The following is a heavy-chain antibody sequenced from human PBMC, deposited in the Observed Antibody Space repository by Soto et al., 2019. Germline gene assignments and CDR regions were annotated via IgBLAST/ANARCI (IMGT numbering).Heavy chain of an antibody. Sequence: EVQLLESGGGLVQPGGSLRLSCAASGFSFSTYAMSWVRQTPGKGLEWVSGISGSDGPIYYADSVKGRFTISKDNSKSTLYLQMNRLRAGDTAVYYCAKCGGLGTPRGGGYCYCQIYYWGQGSLVIVSS. CDR2: ISGSDGPI. V-gene: IGHV3-23*01. CDR3: AKCGGLGTPRGGGYCYCQIYY. J-gene: IGHJ4*02. D-gene: IGHD2-21*02. CDR1: GFSFSTYA.